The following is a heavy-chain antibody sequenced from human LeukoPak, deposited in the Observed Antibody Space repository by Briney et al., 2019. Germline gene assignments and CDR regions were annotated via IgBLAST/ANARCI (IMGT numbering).Heavy chain of an antibody. CDR1: GYTFTSYG. CDR3: ATTGDTRGRYSGYDFSY. CDR2: FDPEDGET. J-gene: IGHJ4*02. Sequence: GASVKVSCKASGYTFTSYGISWVRQAPGKGLEWMGGFDPEDGETIYAQKFQGRVTMTEDTSTDTAYMELSSLRSEDTAVYYCATTGDTRGRYSGYDFSYWGQGTLVTVSS. D-gene: IGHD5-12*01. V-gene: IGHV1-24*01.